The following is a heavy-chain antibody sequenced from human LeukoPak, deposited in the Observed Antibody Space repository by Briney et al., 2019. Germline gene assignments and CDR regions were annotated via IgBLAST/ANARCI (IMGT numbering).Heavy chain of an antibody. J-gene: IGHJ3*02. CDR3: ARDGSYDFWSGYYDAFDI. D-gene: IGHD3-3*01. Sequence: ASVKVSCKASGYTFTGYYMHWVRQAPGQGLEWMGWINPNSGGTNYAQKFQGRVTMTRDTSISTAYMELSRLRSDDTAVYYCARDGSYDFWSGYYDAFDIWGQGTMVTVSS. CDR1: GYTFTGYY. CDR2: INPNSGGT. V-gene: IGHV1-2*02.